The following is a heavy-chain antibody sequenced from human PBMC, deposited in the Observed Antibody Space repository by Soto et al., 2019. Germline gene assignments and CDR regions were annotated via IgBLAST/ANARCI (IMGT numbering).Heavy chain of an antibody. D-gene: IGHD1-26*01. J-gene: IGHJ4*02. CDR3: ARREIQGPTDY. Sequence: QVQLQESGPGLVKPSDTLSLTCAVSGYSISSSNWWGWIRQPPGKGLEWIGYIYYSGTTYYNPSLMSRVSKSVATSKNQFSLKLTSVTAVDTAVYYWARREIQGPTDYWGQGPLVTVSS. CDR2: IYYSGTT. V-gene: IGHV4-28*01. CDR1: GYSISSSNW.